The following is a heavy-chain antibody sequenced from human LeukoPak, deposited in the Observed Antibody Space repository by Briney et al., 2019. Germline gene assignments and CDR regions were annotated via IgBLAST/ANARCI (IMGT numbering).Heavy chain of an antibody. CDR2: INPNSGDT. CDR3: ARDRLRLGYERTNWFDP. D-gene: IGHD2-15*01. CDR1: GYTFTGYY. V-gene: IGHV1-2*02. J-gene: IGHJ5*02. Sequence: ASVTVSCKASGYTFTGYYMHWVRQAPGQGLEWTGWINPNSGDTNYGHTFQGRVTMTRDTSISTAYMELSRLRSDDTAVYYCARDRLRLGYERTNWFDPWGQGTLVTVSS.